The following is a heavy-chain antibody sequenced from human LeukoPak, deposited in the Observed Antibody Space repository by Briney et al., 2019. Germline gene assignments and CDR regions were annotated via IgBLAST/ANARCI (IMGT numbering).Heavy chain of an antibody. V-gene: IGHV1-8*03. CDR2: INPNSGNT. CDR3: ARAKVYCSSTSCYRGAPFDAFDI. Sequence: ASVKVSCKASGYTFTSYDINWVRQATGRGLEWMGWINPNSGNTGYAQKFQGGVTITRNTSISTAHMELSSLRSEDTAVYYCARAKVYCSSTSCYRGAPFDAFDIWGQGTMVTVSS. CDR1: GYTFTSYD. J-gene: IGHJ3*02. D-gene: IGHD2-2*01.